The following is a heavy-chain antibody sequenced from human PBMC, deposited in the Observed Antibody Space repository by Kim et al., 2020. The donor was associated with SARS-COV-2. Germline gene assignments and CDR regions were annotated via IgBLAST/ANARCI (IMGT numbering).Heavy chain of an antibody. D-gene: IGHD3-22*01. Sequence: SETLSLTCTVSGGSISSSSYYWGWIRQPPGKGLEWIGSIYYSGSTYYNPSLKSRVTISVDTSKNQFSLKLSSVTAADTAVYYCARLRSSDSSGYYLYYYYGMDVGGQGTTVTVSS. CDR2: IYYSGST. J-gene: IGHJ6*02. CDR1: GGSISSSSYY. CDR3: ARLRSSDSSGYYLYYYYGMDV. V-gene: IGHV4-39*01.